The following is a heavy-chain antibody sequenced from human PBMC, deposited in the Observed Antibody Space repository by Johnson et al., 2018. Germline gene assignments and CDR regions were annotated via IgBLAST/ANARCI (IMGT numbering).Heavy chain of an antibody. D-gene: IGHD6-19*01. CDR3: ARAMVADHYYYYDMDV. V-gene: IGHV3-11*04. CDR2: ISSGVITT. Sequence: QVQLVESGGGLVKPGGYLRLSCEASGFTFRDYYMSWVRQAPGKGLEWISYISSGVITTYYADSVKGRFTISRDNAKNSLYLQINSLRAEDTAVYYGARAMVADHYYYYDMDVWGKGTTVTVSS. CDR1: GFTFRDYY. J-gene: IGHJ6*03.